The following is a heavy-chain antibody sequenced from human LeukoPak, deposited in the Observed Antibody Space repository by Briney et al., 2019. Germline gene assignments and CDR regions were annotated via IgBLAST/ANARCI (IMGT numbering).Heavy chain of an antibody. J-gene: IGHJ4*02. D-gene: IGHD3-22*01. CDR2: ISYDGSNK. V-gene: IGHV3-30*04. CDR3: ARDTNYDSSGYYYSGFDY. Sequence: GGSLRLSCAASGFTFSSYAMHWVRQAPGKGLEWVAVISYDGSNKYYADSVKGRFTISRDNSKNTLYLQMNSLRAEDTAVYYCARDTNYDSSGYYYSGFDYWGQGTLVTVSS. CDR1: GFTFSSYA.